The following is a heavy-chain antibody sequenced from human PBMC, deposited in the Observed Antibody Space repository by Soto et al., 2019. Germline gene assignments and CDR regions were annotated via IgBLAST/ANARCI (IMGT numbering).Heavy chain of an antibody. CDR1: GYTFTGYY. Sequence: ASVKVSCKASGYTFTGYYMHWVRQAPGQGLEWMGWIDPNSGGTNYAQKFQGRVTMTRDTSISTAYMELSRLRSDDTAVYYCARDREERFLESSLFHGMDVCGQGTTLTVSS. D-gene: IGHD3-3*01. J-gene: IGHJ6*02. V-gene: IGHV1-2*02. CDR2: IDPNSGGT. CDR3: ARDREERFLESSLFHGMDV.